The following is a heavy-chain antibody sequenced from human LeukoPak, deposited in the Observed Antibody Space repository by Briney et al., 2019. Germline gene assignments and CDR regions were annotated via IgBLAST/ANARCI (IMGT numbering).Heavy chain of an antibody. Sequence: SETLSLTCTVSGGSISSYYWSWIRQPPGKGLEWIGYIYYSGSTNYNPSLKSRVTISVDTSKNQFSLKLSSVTAADTAVYYCARVIDDYVWGSYRSPYYFDYRGQGTLVTVSS. CDR1: GGSISSYY. V-gene: IGHV4-59*01. CDR3: ARVIDDYVWGSYRSPYYFDY. J-gene: IGHJ4*02. CDR2: IYYSGST. D-gene: IGHD3-16*02.